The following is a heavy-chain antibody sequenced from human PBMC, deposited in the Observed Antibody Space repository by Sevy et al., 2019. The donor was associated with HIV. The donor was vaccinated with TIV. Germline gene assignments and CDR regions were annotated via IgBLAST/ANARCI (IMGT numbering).Heavy chain of an antibody. CDR3: VLTGTLKGRYYYGMDV. V-gene: IGHV3-11*01. CDR2: ISSSGSTI. D-gene: IGHD1-7*01. Sequence: GGSLRLSCAASGFTFSDYYMSWIRQAPGKGLEWVSYISSSGSTIYYADSVKGRFTISRDNAKNSLYLQMNSLRAEDTAVDYCVLTGTLKGRYYYGMDVWGQGTTVTVSS. J-gene: IGHJ6*02. CDR1: GFTFSDYY.